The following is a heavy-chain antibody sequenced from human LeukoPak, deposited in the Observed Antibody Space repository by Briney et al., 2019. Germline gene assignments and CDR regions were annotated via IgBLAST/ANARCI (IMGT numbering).Heavy chain of an antibody. J-gene: IGHJ4*02. CDR1: GFTFSRYW. CDR2: INQDGSEK. Sequence: GGSLRLSCAASGFTFSRYWMTWVRQSPGKGREGVANINQDGSEKYYGDSVTGRFTISRDNAEHSLFLKVNSLRADDTGVYYCARAREAPANVFPDHWGQGVVVTVSS. D-gene: IGHD2-15*01. V-gene: IGHV3-7*04. CDR3: ARAREAPANVFPDH.